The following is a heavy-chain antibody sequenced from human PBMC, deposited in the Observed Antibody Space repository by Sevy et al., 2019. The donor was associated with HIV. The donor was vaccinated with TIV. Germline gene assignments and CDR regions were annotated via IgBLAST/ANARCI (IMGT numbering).Heavy chain of an antibody. CDR2: INPSGGST. J-gene: IGHJ4*02. CDR3: ARDTVVVPAALAY. D-gene: IGHD2-2*01. V-gene: IGHV1-46*03. Sequence: ASVKVSCKASGYTFTSYYLHWVRQAPGQGLEWMGIINPSGGSTTYAPKFQDRVTMTRDTSTSTVYMELSSLRFEDTAVYYCARDTVVVPAALAYWGQGTLVTVSS. CDR1: GYTFTSYY.